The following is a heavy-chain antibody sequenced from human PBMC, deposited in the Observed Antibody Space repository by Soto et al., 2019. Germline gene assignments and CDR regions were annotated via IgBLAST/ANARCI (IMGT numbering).Heavy chain of an antibody. CDR3: VKDRDLSGSLSGY. CDR2: ISTSHGYT. V-gene: IGHV1-18*01. CDR1: GYTFTSYG. J-gene: IGHJ4*02. Sequence: QVKLVQSGAAVKKPGASVKVSCQAFGYTFTSYGITWVRQAPGQGLEWMGWISTSHGYTSYAQKVQGRVTMTRDTATSTAYMEVRSLRSDDTAVYYCVKDRDLSGSLSGYCGQGSLVTGSS. D-gene: IGHD1-26*01.